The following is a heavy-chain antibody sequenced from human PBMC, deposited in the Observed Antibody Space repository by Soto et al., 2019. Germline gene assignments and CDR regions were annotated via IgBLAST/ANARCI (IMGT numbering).Heavy chain of an antibody. V-gene: IGHV4-31*03. J-gene: IGHJ4*02. CDR3: ARGGIAAAAPPDY. CDR2: IYYSGST. D-gene: IGHD6-13*01. CDR1: GGSISSGGYY. Sequence: QVQLQESGPGLVKPSQTLSLTCTVSGGSISSGGYYWSWIRQHPGKGLEWIGYIYYSGSTYYNPSLKGRVTISVDTSKNQFSLKLSSVTAADTAVYYCARGGIAAAAPPDYWGQGTRVTVSS.